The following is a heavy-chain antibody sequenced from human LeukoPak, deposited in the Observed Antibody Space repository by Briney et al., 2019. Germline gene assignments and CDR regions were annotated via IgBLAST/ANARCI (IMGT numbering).Heavy chain of an antibody. CDR1: GFTFSSYA. Sequence: PGGSLRLSCAASGFTFSSYAVSWVRQAPGKGLEWVSAIIGSSGSTYYADSVKGRFTISRDNSKNTLYLQMNSLRAEDTAVYYCAKTPSWNYVDYYYYYMDVWGKGTTVTVSS. D-gene: IGHD1-7*01. V-gene: IGHV3-23*01. J-gene: IGHJ6*03. CDR3: AKTPSWNYVDYYYYYMDV. CDR2: IIGSSGST.